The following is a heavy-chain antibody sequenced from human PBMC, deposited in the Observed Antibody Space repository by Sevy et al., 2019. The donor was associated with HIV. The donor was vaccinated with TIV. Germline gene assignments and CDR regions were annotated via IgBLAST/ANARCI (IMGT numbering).Heavy chain of an antibody. Sequence: GGSLRLSCAASGFTFSNYWMAWVRQAPGKGLEWVANIKQGEDTKHYVDSVKGRFTISRDNAKNLVFLQMNTLTAEDMAVYYCARDEYGSLDYWGQGILVTVSS. D-gene: IGHD6-13*01. CDR1: GFTFSNYW. V-gene: IGHV3-7*01. CDR3: ARDEYGSLDY. CDR2: IKQGEDTK. J-gene: IGHJ4*02.